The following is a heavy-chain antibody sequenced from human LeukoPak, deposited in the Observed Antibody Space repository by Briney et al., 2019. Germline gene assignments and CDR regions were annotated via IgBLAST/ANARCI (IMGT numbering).Heavy chain of an antibody. J-gene: IGHJ4*02. CDR1: GFTFSSSA. Sequence: GGSLRLSCAASGFTFSSSAMSWVRQVPGKGLEWVSGISASGGSTYYADSVKGRFTVSRDNSKNTLFLQMNSLRAEDTAVYYCAKDGGLWVSAHWGDSWGRGTLVTVSS. CDR3: AKDGGLWVSAHWGDS. D-gene: IGHD7-27*01. V-gene: IGHV3-23*01. CDR2: ISASGGST.